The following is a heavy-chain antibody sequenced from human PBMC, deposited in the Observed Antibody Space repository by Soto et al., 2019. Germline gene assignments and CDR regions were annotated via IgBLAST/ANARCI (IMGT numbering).Heavy chain of an antibody. D-gene: IGHD3-9*01. Sequence: SETLSLTCTVSGGSISSGDYYWSWIRQPPGKGLEWIGYIYYSGSTYYNPSLKSRVTISVDTSKNQFSLKLSSVTAADTAVYYCARDILTGYKRKYYYGMDVWSQGTTVTVSS. CDR3: ARDILTGYKRKYYYGMDV. J-gene: IGHJ6*02. CDR2: IYYSGST. CDR1: GGSISSGDYY. V-gene: IGHV4-30-4*01.